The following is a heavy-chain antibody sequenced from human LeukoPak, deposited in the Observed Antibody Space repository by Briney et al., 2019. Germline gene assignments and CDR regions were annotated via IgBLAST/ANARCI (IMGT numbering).Heavy chain of an antibody. CDR3: ARGPGAAAATPGRRSGLDP. Sequence: SETLSLTCTVSGGSISSYYWSWIRQPPGKGLEWIGEINHSGSTNYNPSLKSRVTISVDTSRNQFSLKLSSVTAADTAVYYCARGPGAAAATPGRRSGLDPWGQGTLVTVSS. D-gene: IGHD6-13*01. V-gene: IGHV4-34*01. CDR1: GGSISSYY. J-gene: IGHJ5*02. CDR2: INHSGST.